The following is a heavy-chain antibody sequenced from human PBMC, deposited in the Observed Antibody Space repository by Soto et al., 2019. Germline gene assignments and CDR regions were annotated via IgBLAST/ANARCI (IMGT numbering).Heavy chain of an antibody. J-gene: IGHJ6*02. V-gene: IGHV1-18*01. D-gene: IGHD2-2*01. CDR2: ISAYNGNT. Sequence: QVQLVQSGAEVKKPGASVKVSCKASGYTFTSYGISWVRQAPGQGLEWMGWISAYNGNTNYAQKLQGRVTMTTDTSTRTAYMELSSLRSDDTAVYYCARVRGDIVVVPAATPYYYYGMDVWGQGTTVTVSS. CDR1: GYTFTSYG. CDR3: ARVRGDIVVVPAATPYYYYGMDV.